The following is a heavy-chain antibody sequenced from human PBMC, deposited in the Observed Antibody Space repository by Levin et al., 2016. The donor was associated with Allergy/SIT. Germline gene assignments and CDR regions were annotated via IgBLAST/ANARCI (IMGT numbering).Heavy chain of an antibody. J-gene: IGHJ6*03. CDR2: IYHSGST. CDR3: ARGRLKMGHMVRGVKTPYYMDV. V-gene: IGHV4-30-2*01. Sequence: WIRQPPGKGLEWIGYIYHSGSTYYNPSLKSRVTISVDRSKNQFSLKLSSVTAADTAVYYCARGRLKMGHMVRGVKTPYYMDVWGKGTTVTVSS. D-gene: IGHD3-10*01.